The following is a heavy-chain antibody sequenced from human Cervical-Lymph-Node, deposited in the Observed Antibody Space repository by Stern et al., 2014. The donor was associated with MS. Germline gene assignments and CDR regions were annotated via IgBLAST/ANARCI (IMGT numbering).Heavy chain of an antibody. D-gene: IGHD3-10*01. V-gene: IGHV4-59*01. CDR1: SGAISSYY. Sequence: QLQASGPGLVKPSETLSLTCTVSSGAISSYYWSLIRQPPGKGLEWIGYIYYSGSTNYNPSLKSRVTISVDTSKNQFSLKLSSVTAADTAVYYCARAGVDWGQGTLVTVSS. J-gene: IGHJ4*02. CDR3: ARAGVD. CDR2: IYYSGST.